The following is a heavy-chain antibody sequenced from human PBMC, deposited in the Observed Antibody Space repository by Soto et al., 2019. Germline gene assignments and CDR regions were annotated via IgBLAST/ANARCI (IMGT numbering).Heavy chain of an antibody. Sequence: PGESLKISCAASGFTFSSYGMHWVRQAPGKGLEWVAVIWYDGSNKYYADSVKGRFTISRDNSKNTLYPQMNSLRAEDTAVYYCARDPVVQDTAMGHYYGMDVWGQGTTVTVSS. CDR3: ARDPVVQDTAMGHYYGMDV. CDR2: IWYDGSNK. CDR1: GFTFSSYG. D-gene: IGHD5-18*01. J-gene: IGHJ6*02. V-gene: IGHV3-33*01.